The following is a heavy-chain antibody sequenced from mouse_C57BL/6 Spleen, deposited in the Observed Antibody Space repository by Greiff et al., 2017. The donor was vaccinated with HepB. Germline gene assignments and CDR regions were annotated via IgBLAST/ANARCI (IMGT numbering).Heavy chain of an antibody. CDR2: IWRGGST. D-gene: IGHD2-3*01. V-gene: IGHV2-5*01. CDR1: GFSLTSYG. CDR3: AKRMIYDGYPYAMDY. J-gene: IGHJ4*01. Sequence: QVQLKQSGPGLVQPSQSLSITCTVSGFSLTSYGVHWVRQSPGKGLEWLGVIWRGGSTDYNAAFMSRLSITKDNSKSQVFFKMNSLQADDTAIYYCAKRMIYDGYPYAMDYWGQGTSVTVSS.